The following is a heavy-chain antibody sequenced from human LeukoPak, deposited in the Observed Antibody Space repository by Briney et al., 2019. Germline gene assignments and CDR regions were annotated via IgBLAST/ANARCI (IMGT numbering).Heavy chain of an antibody. J-gene: IGHJ3*02. V-gene: IGHV1-69*01. D-gene: IGHD4-17*01. CDR3: ARVNLRSEAFDI. CDR2: IIPIFGIA. Sequence: ASVKVSCKASGGTFSSYAISWVRQAPGQGLEWMGGIIPIFGIANYAQKFQGRVTIAADESMSTAYMELSSLRSEDTAVYYCARVNLRSEAFDIWGQGTMVTVSS. CDR1: GGTFSSYA.